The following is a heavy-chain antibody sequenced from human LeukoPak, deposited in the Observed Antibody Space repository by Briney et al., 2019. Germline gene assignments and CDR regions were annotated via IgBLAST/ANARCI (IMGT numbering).Heavy chain of an antibody. J-gene: IGHJ5*02. CDR3: ARLHCSSSSCLFPVFGYTNWFDP. V-gene: IGHV4-59*11. Sequence: SETLSLTCGVSDDSISGHFWTWIRLPPGKALEWVGYIHSSRGTKYNPSLESRVSLSLDASKNQFSLRLNSVTAADTAVYYCARLHCSSSSCLFPVFGYTNWFDPWGQGTLVTVSS. CDR1: DDSISGHF. CDR2: IHSSRGT. D-gene: IGHD2-2*01.